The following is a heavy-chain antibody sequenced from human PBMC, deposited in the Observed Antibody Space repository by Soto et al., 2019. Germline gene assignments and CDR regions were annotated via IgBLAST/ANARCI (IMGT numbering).Heavy chain of an antibody. Sequence: GGSRRLSCAASGFTFSSYAMSWVRQAPGKGLEWVSAISGSGGSTYYADSVKGRFTISRDNSKNTLYLQMNSLRAEDTAVYYCAKFGRWFGELLSLNWLGPWGQGPLGTVSS. V-gene: IGHV3-23*01. CDR2: ISGSGGST. J-gene: IGHJ5*02. D-gene: IGHD3-10*01. CDR3: AKFGRWFGELLSLNWLGP. CDR1: GFTFSSYA.